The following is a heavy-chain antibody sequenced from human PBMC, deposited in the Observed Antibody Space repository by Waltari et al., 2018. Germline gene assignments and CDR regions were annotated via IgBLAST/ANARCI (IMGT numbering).Heavy chain of an antibody. D-gene: IGHD2-2*01. CDR3: AREIVVVVPSAMMDY. V-gene: IGHV3-30*03. J-gene: IGHJ4*02. CDR2: VSHDGSTK. Sequence: QVQLVESGGGVVQPGRSLRLSCAASGFTFGTYGLHWVRRAPDRGLEWVAFVSHDGSTKYYGASVKGRFTISRDNSENTLSLQMNSLRPEDTAVYFCAREIVVVVPSAMMDYWGQGTLVTVSS. CDR1: GFTFGTYG.